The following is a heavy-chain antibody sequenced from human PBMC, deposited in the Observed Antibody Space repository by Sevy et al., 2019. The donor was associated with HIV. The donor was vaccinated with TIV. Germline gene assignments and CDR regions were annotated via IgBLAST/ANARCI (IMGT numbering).Heavy chain of an antibody. V-gene: IGHV3-66*01. Sequence: GGSLRLSCAASGFTVNSNYMTWVRQAPGKGLEGVSVIHSDDTTYHADSAKDRFTISRDNFKNTLYLHMSSLRAEDTAVYYCARGKSGYGHALNYWGQGTLVTVSS. CDR2: IHSDDTT. J-gene: IGHJ4*02. CDR1: GFTVNSNY. CDR3: ARGKSGYGHALNY. D-gene: IGHD5-18*01.